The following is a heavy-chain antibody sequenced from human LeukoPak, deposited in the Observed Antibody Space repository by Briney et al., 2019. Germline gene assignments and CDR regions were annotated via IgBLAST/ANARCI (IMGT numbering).Heavy chain of an antibody. D-gene: IGHD2-15*01. CDR3: ARDVSTRCSPGGGSCPRFDS. Sequence: GGSLRLSCAASGFTFSSSVMHWVRQAPGKGLEWVAFIWFDGSNKYYADSVKGRFTISRDSSKNTLFLQMNTLRAEDTAMYYCARDVSTRCSPGGGSCPRFDSWGQGTLVTDSS. CDR1: GFTFSSSV. CDR2: IWFDGSNK. V-gene: IGHV3-33*01. J-gene: IGHJ4*02.